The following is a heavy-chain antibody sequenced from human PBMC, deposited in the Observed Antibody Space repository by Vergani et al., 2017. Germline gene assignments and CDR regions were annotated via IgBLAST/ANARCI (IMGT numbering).Heavy chain of an antibody. CDR1: GGSISSSSYY. J-gene: IGHJ5*02. V-gene: IGHV4-39*01. CDR3: ARAGGPAAIGYWFDP. D-gene: IGHD2-2*02. CDR2: IYYSGST. Sequence: QLQLQESGPGLVKPSETLSLTCTVSGGSISSSSYYWGWIRQPPGKGLEWIGSIYYSGSTYYNPSLKSRVTISVDTSKNQFSLKLSSVTAADTAVYYCARAGGPAAIGYWFDPWGQGTLVTVSS.